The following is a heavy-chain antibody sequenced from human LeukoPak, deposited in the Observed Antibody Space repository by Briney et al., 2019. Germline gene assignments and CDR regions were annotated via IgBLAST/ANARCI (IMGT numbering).Heavy chain of an antibody. CDR1: GGSISSYY. CDR3: ARVSWFPGTSYYYMDV. CDR2: IQYSGST. J-gene: IGHJ6*03. Sequence: SETLSLTCTVSGGSISSYYWSWIRQPPGKGLEWIGYIQYSGSTNYNPSLKSRVTISVGTSKNQFSLKLSSVTAADTAVYYCARVSWFPGTSYYYMDVWGKGTTVTVSS. D-gene: IGHD1-1*01. V-gene: IGHV4-59*01.